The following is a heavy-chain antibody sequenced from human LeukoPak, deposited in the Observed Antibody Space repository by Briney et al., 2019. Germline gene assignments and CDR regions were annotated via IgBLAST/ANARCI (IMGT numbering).Heavy chain of an antibody. CDR3: AKDYYGSGSSDYYYYGMDV. Sequence: GGSLRLSCAASGFTLSNHWMIWVRQAPGKGLECVANIKQDGIEKYYLDSVKGRFTISRDNAKNSVYLQMNSLRVEDTAVYYCAKDYYGSGSSDYYYYGMDVWGQGTTVTVSS. V-gene: IGHV3-7*03. CDR2: IKQDGIEK. J-gene: IGHJ6*02. CDR1: GFTLSNHW. D-gene: IGHD3-10*01.